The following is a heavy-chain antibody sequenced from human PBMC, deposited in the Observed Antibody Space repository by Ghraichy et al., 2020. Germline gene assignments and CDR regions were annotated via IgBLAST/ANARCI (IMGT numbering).Heavy chain of an antibody. V-gene: IGHV3-74*01. CDR3: VRDVAYSFHH. CDR2: IFSDGSGA. D-gene: IGHD2-15*01. Sequence: LSLTCAASGFSFSNAWMHWVRQAPGKGLVWVSRIFSDGSGAIYADSVRGRFTISRDNAKSTVYLQMDSLRDDDTAVYYCVRDVAYSFHHWGQGTLVTVSS. CDR1: GFSFSNAW. J-gene: IGHJ1*01.